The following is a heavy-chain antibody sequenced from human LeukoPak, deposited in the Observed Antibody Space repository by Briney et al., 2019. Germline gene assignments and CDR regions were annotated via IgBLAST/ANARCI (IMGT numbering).Heavy chain of an antibody. CDR3: AKRYHSSVRGWFDP. J-gene: IGHJ5*02. CDR2: IYYSGST. Sequence: SETLSLTCTVSGGSISSCDYYWSWIRQPPGKGLEWIGYIYYSGSTYYNPSLKSRVTISVDTSKNQFSLKLSSVTAADTAVYYCAKRYHSSVRGWFDPWGQGTLVTVSS. CDR1: GGSISSCDYY. V-gene: IGHV4-30-4*01. D-gene: IGHD3-22*01.